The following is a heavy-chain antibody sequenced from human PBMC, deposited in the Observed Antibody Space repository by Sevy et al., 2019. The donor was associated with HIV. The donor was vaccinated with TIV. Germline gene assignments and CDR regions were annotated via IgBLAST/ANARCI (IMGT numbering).Heavy chain of an antibody. CDR2: IRSKANGGTT. V-gene: IGHV3-49*03. J-gene: IGHJ3*02. CDR1: GFTFADYA. D-gene: IGHD3-10*01. Sequence: GGSLRLSCTVSGFTFADYAMTWFRQAPGKGLEWISLIRSKANGGTTEYVPSVRGRFVISRDDTKRITYLQMNSLKTDDTAMYFCTRDTFYYVSGSDAFDIWGQGTMVTVSS. CDR3: TRDTFYYVSGSDAFDI.